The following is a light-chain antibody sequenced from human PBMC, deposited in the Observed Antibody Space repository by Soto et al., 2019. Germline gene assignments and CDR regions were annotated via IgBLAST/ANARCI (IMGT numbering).Light chain of an antibody. CDR2: DVS. V-gene: IGLV2-11*01. J-gene: IGLJ1*01. Sequence: LTQPRSVSGSPAQSVTTSCTGTSSDVGGYNSVSWYQQHPDKAPKFMIYDVSKRPSGVPDRFSGSKSGNTASLTISGLQAEDEADYYCCSYAGSDTHYVFGTGTKVTVL. CDR3: CSYAGSDTHYV. CDR1: SSDVGGYNS.